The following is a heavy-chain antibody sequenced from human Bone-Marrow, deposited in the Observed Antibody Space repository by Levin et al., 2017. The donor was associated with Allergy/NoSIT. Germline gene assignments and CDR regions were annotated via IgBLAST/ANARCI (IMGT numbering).Heavy chain of an antibody. CDR2: INPSGGST. D-gene: IGHD3-22*01. V-gene: IGHV1-46*01. CDR3: ARASFGGYYYDSSGHDWFDP. Sequence: ASVKVSCKASGYTFTSYYMHWVRQAPGQGLEWMGIINPSGGSTSYAQKFQGRVTMTRDTSTSTVYMELSSLRSEDTAVYYCARASFGGYYYDSSGHDWFDPWGQGTLVTVSS. CDR1: GYTFTSYY. J-gene: IGHJ5*02.